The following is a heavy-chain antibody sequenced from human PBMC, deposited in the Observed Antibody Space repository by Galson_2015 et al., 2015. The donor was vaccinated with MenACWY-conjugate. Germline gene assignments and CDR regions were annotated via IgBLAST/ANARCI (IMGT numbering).Heavy chain of an antibody. CDR2: ISATSATI. J-gene: IGHJ6*03. Sequence: SLRLSCAASGFTFSSFSMNWVRQAPGKGLEWVSSISATSATIYYADSVKGRFTISRDNADNSLSLQMNSLRAEDTAVYYSARAYDYSNYGHYYYMDVWGKGTTVTVSS. CDR3: ARAYDYSNYGHYYYMDV. CDR1: GFTFSSFS. D-gene: IGHD4-11*01. V-gene: IGHV3-21*06.